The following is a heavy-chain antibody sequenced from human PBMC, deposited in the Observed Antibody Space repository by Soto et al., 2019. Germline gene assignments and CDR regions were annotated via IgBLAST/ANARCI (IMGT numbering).Heavy chain of an antibody. Sequence: HPGGSLRLSCAASGFTVSTNYMSWVRQAPGKGLEWVSVMYSGGTANYADSVQGRFTISRDNSKNTLSLQMNSLRAEDTAVYYCARVRCSGSYCPFDYWGQGTLVTVSS. J-gene: IGHJ4*02. D-gene: IGHD1-26*01. V-gene: IGHV3-53*01. CDR2: MYSGGTA. CDR3: ARVRCSGSYCPFDY. CDR1: GFTVSTNY.